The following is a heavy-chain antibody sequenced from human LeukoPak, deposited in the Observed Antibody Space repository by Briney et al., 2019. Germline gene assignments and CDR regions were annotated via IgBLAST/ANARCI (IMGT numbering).Heavy chain of an antibody. CDR1: GFTFSGHG. Sequence: PGRSLRLSCAASGFTFSGHGMHWVRQAPGKGLEWVAVIWYDGSHPYHADSVKGRFTISRDNSKNTLYLHMNSLRAEDTAVYYCAKEDCSSTSCYARSYYYYGMDVWGQGTTVTVSS. CDR2: IWYDGSHP. D-gene: IGHD2-2*01. CDR3: AKEDCSSTSCYARSYYYYGMDV. V-gene: IGHV3-33*06. J-gene: IGHJ6*02.